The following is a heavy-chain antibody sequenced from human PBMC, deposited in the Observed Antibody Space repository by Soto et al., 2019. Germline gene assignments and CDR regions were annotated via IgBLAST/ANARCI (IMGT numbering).Heavy chain of an antibody. D-gene: IGHD1-20*01. CDR3: ARITGRAHDWFDP. V-gene: IGHV4-39*01. CDR2: INYSVST. J-gene: IGHJ5*02. Sequence: SETLSLTCTVSGSSITSSGYYWGWIRQPPGKGLEWIGEINYSVSTNYNPSLKSRVTISVDTSKNQFSLKLSSVTAADTAVYYCARITGRAHDWFDPWGQGTLVTVSS. CDR1: GSSITSSGYY.